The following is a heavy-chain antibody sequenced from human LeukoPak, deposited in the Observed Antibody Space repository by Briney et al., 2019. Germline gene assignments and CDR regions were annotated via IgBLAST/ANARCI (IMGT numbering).Heavy chain of an antibody. Sequence: GASVKVSCKASGGTFSKYTISWVRQRPGQGLEWMGGTTPLFGTANYAQKFQGRVTMTRDTSTNTAYMELRGLTSEDTAAYYCARNPPRTGDFNSWGQGALVTVSS. V-gene: IGHV1-69*05. CDR2: TTPLFGTA. J-gene: IGHJ4*02. CDR3: ARNPPRTGDFNS. CDR1: GGTFSKYT. D-gene: IGHD7-27*01.